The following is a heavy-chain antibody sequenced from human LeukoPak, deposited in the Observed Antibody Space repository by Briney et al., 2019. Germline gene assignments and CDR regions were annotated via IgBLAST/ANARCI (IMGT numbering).Heavy chain of an antibody. Sequence: GGSLRLSCAASGFTFSSYWMHWVRQAPGKGLVWVSRINSDGSSTSYADSVKGRFTVSRDNGKNTLYLQMNSLRAEDTAVYYCASPDYGDYGDAFDIWGQGTMVTVSS. CDR3: ASPDYGDYGDAFDI. V-gene: IGHV3-74*01. CDR1: GFTFSSYW. D-gene: IGHD4-17*01. J-gene: IGHJ3*02. CDR2: INSDGSST.